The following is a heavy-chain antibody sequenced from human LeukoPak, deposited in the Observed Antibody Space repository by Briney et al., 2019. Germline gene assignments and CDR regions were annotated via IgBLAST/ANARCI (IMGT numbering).Heavy chain of an antibody. CDR3: ATRPYYYDSSGYYRPRFDY. Sequence: ASVKVSCKVSGYTLTESSMHWVRQAPGKGLEWMGGFDPEDGETIYAQKFQGRVTMTEDTSTDTAYMELSSLRSEDTAVYYCATRPYYYDSSGYYRPRFDYWGQGTLVTVSS. CDR1: GYTLTESS. V-gene: IGHV1-24*01. J-gene: IGHJ4*02. D-gene: IGHD3-22*01. CDR2: FDPEDGET.